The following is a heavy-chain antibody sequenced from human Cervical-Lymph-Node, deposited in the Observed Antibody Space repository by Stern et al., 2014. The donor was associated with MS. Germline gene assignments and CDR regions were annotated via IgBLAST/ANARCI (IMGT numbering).Heavy chain of an antibody. J-gene: IGHJ5*02. Sequence: QVQLQESGPGLVKPSQTLSLTCTVSGGSISETAYYWTWIPQSAGKGLEWIGRIYTNGRTNYTPARESRVTMSIDTSKNQFSLTLSSVTAADTAIYYCGRDFTDYDFWNDYRGSVFDPWGQGTLVTVSS. V-gene: IGHV4-61*02. CDR2: IYTNGRT. CDR3: GRDFTDYDFWNDYRGSVFDP. D-gene: IGHD3-3*01. CDR1: GGSISETAYY.